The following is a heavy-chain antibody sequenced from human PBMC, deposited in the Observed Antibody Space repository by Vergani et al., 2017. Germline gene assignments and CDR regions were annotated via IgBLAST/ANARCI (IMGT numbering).Heavy chain of an antibody. CDR1: GYTFTDYF. J-gene: IGHJ4*02. CDR2: INPNSGGT. Sequence: QVQLVQSGAEVKTPWASVKVSCKASGYTFTDYFMHWVRQAPGQGLEWMGWINPNSGGTNYAQQFQGRVTMTRDTSISTAYMELSNLTSDATAVYYCARVGTSSNRDYFDYWAREPWSPSPQ. CDR3: ARVGTSSNRDYFDY. V-gene: IGHV1-2*02. D-gene: IGHD2-2*01.